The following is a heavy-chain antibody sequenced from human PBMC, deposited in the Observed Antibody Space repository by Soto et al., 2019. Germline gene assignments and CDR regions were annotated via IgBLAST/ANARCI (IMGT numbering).Heavy chain of an antibody. CDR2: IYSGGST. D-gene: IGHD5-12*01. Sequence: LRLSCAASGFTVSSNYMSWVRQAPGKGLEWVSVIYSGGSTYYADSVKGRFTISRDNSKNTLYLQMNSLRAEDTAVYYCARRYSGYDYTTMVFDIWGQGTMVTVSS. V-gene: IGHV3-66*01. J-gene: IGHJ3*02. CDR1: GFTVSSNY. CDR3: ARRYSGYDYTTMVFDI.